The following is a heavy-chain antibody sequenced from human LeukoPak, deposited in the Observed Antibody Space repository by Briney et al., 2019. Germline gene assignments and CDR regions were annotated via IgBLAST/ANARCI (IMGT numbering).Heavy chain of an antibody. J-gene: IGHJ6*02. V-gene: IGHV1-18*01. Sequence: ASVKVSCKASGYTLTTYAVTWVRQAPGQGLEWMGWISGYNGHTSYAQKFQGRVTMTTDTSTSAAYMDLRSLRSDGTAVYYCATGSITMIRGTIFFYYGVDVWGQGTTVTVSS. CDR3: ATGSITMIRGTIFFYYGVDV. CDR1: GYTLTTYA. D-gene: IGHD3-10*01. CDR2: ISGYNGHT.